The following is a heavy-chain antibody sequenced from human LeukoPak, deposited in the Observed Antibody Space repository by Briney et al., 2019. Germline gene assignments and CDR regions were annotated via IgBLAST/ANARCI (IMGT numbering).Heavy chain of an antibody. J-gene: IGHJ4*02. CDR2: ISAYNGNT. CDR1: GYTFTSYG. Sequence: ASVKVSCKASGYTFTSYGISWVRQAPGQRLEWMGWISAYNGNTNYAQKLQGRVAMTTDTSTSTAYMELRSLRSDDTAVYYCARVRLDYSNRGGIDYWGQGTLVTVSS. CDR3: ARVRLDYSNRGGIDY. D-gene: IGHD4-11*01. V-gene: IGHV1-18*01.